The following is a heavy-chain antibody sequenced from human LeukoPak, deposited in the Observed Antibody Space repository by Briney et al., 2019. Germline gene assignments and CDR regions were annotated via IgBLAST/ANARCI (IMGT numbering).Heavy chain of an antibody. CDR1: RFTFSSYW. V-gene: IGHV3-7*01. J-gene: IGHJ4*02. CDR3: ARDGRYCGYASRTTLPDY. D-gene: IGHD5-12*01. CDR2: IKQDGSEK. Sequence: GGSLRLSCAASRFTFSSYWMSWVRQAPGKGLEWVANIKQDGSEKYYVDSVKGRFTISRDNAKNSLYLQMNSLRAEDTAVYYCARDGRYCGYASRTTLPDYWGQGTLVTVSS.